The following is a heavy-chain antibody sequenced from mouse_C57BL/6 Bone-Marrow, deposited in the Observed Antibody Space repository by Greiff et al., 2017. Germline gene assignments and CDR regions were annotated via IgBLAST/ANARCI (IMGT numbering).Heavy chain of an antibody. CDR1: GYTFTSYW. V-gene: IGHV1-64*01. J-gene: IGHJ3*01. CDR3: ARTGELDYDYDRDGAY. Sequence: QVQLQQPGAELVKPGASVKLSCKASGYTFTSYWMHWVKQRPGQGLEWIGMIHPNSGSTNYNEKFKSKATLTVDKSSSTAYMQLSSLTSEDSAVYYCARTGELDYDYDRDGAYWGQGTLVTVSA. CDR2: IHPNSGST. D-gene: IGHD2-4*01.